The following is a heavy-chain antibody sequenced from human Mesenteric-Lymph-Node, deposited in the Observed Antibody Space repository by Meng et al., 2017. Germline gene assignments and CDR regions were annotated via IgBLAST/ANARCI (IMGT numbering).Heavy chain of an antibody. Sequence: ASVKVSCKASGYTFTGYYMHWVRQAPGQGLEWMGWINPNSGGTNYAQKFQGRVTMTRDTSITTTYLQWSSLKASDTAMYYCARFGGVHNINWYWDYWGQGTLVTVSS. J-gene: IGHJ4*02. CDR1: GYTFTGYY. CDR2: INPNSGGT. V-gene: IGHV1-2*02. CDR3: ARFGGVHNINWYWDY. D-gene: IGHD3-3*01.